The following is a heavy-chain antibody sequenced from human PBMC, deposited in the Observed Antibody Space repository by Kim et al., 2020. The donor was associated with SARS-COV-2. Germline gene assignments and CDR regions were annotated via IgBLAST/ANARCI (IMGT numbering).Heavy chain of an antibody. CDR3: ARADSGMYYFDY. CDR2: INPNSGGT. CDR1: GYTFTGYY. Sequence: ASVKVSCKASGYTFTGYYMHWVRQAPGQGLEWMGRINPNSGGTNYAQKFQGRVTMTRDTSISTAYMELSRLRSDDTAVYYCARADSGMYYFDYWGQGTLVTVSS. J-gene: IGHJ4*02. D-gene: IGHD6-19*01. V-gene: IGHV1-2*06.